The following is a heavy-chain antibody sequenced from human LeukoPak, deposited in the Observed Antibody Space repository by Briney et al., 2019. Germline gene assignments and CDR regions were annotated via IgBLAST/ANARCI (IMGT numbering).Heavy chain of an antibody. CDR1: GFTVSCDG. D-gene: IGHD3-3*01. J-gene: IGHJ6*02. V-gene: IGHV3-30*18. CDR2: ISYDGSNK. CDR3: AKGPGRFLEWLSEYYSYYYGMDV. Sequence: GGCLRLACGASGFTVSCDGMHWVRQAPGRGLEWEAVISYDGSNKYYADSVKGRFTNYTDNSKNTLYLHMNSLRAEDKAVYYCAKGPGRFLEWLSEYYSYYYGMDVWGQGTTVTVSS.